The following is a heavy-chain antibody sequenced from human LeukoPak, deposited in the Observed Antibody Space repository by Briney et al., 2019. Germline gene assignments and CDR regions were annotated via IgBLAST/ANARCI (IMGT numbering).Heavy chain of an antibody. J-gene: IGHJ6*02. Sequence: ASVKVSCKASGYTFPGYYMHWVRQAPGQGLEWMGWINPNSGGTNYTQKFQGWGTMTRDTSISTAYMELSRLRSDGTAVYYCAREGIPNYYYYGMDVWGQGTTVTVSS. CDR1: GYTFPGYY. CDR2: INPNSGGT. V-gene: IGHV1-2*04. CDR3: AREGIPNYYYYGMDV.